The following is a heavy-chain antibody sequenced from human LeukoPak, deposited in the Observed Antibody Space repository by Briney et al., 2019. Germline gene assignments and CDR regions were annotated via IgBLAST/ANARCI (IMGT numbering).Heavy chain of an antibody. CDR1: GGSISSYY. D-gene: IGHD6-19*01. Sequence: SETLSLTCTVSGGSISSYYWSWIRQSAGKGLEWIGRIYASGSTNYNPSLKSRVAMSVDTSKNQFSLKLSSVTAADTAVYYCARLPESIAVAGDYFDYWGQGTLVTVSS. CDR2: IYASGST. CDR3: ARLPESIAVAGDYFDY. V-gene: IGHV4-4*07. J-gene: IGHJ4*02.